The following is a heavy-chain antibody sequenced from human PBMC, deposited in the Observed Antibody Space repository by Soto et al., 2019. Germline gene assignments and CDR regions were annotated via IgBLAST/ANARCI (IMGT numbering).Heavy chain of an antibody. CDR1: GYTFTGYY. J-gene: IGHJ6*02. CDR3: ARIEGSGSYYRRLYYYGMDV. CDR2: INPNSGGT. V-gene: IGHV1-2*02. D-gene: IGHD3-10*01. Sequence: ASVKVSCKACGYTFTGYYMHWVRQAPGQGLEWMGWINPNSGGTNYAQKFQGRVTMTRDTSISTAYMELSRLRSDDTAVYYCARIEGSGSYYRRLYYYGMDVWGQGTTVTVSS.